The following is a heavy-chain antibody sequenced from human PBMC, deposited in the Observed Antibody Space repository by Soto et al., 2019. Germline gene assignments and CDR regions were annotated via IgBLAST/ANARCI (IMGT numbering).Heavy chain of an antibody. V-gene: IGHV3-21*01. J-gene: IGHJ4*02. CDR3: ASHGPPGIAVAGTDY. CDR2: ISSSSSYI. D-gene: IGHD6-19*01. CDR1: GFTFSSYS. Sequence: EVQLVESGGGLVKPGGSLRLSCAASGFTFSSYSMNWVRQAPGKGLEWVSSISSSSSYIYYADSVKGRFTISSDNAKNSLYLQMNSLRAEDTAVYYCASHGPPGIAVAGTDYWGQGTLVTVSS.